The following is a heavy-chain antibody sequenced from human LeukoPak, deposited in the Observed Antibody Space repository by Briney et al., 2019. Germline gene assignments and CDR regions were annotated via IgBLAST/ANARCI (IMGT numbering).Heavy chain of an antibody. D-gene: IGHD3-3*01. Sequence: GGSLRLSCAASGFTFDDYDMSWVRHAPGKGLEWVSGINWNGGSTGYADSVKGRFTISRDNAKNSLYLQMNSLRAEDTAVYYCARDTGVRYFWSGYLGGSPYYFDYWGQGTLVTVSS. CDR2: INWNGGST. CDR1: GFTFDDYD. V-gene: IGHV3-20*04. J-gene: IGHJ4*02. CDR3: ARDTGVRYFWSGYLGGSPYYFDY.